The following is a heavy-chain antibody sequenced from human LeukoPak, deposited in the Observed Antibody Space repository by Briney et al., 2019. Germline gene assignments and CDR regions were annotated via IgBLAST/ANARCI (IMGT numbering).Heavy chain of an antibody. D-gene: IGHD3-22*01. J-gene: IGHJ3*02. CDR2: MNPNSGNT. CDR1: GYTFTSYD. Sequence: ASVKVSCKASGYTFTSYDINWVRQATGQGLERMGWMNPNSGNTGYAQKFQGRVTMTRNTSISTAYMELSSLRSEDTAVYYCARDLSRYYYDSSGYYYGFRDAFDIWGQGTMVTVSS. CDR3: ARDLSRYYYDSSGYYYGFRDAFDI. V-gene: IGHV1-8*01.